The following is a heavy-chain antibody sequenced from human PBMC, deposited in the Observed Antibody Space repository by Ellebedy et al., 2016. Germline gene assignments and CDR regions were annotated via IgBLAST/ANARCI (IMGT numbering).Heavy chain of an antibody. D-gene: IGHD2-2*01. V-gene: IGHV3-7*03. CDR3: ARSLGFCTETSCLRDFDS. J-gene: IGHJ4*02. CDR2: IKQDGSEK. CDR1: GLTFSSYW. Sequence: GESLKISXTASGLTFSSYWMSWVRQAPGKGLEWVANIKQDGSEKYYVDSVKGRFTISRDNAKTSLYLQMNSLRSDDTAVYYCARSLGFCTETSCLRDFDSWGQGTLVTVSS.